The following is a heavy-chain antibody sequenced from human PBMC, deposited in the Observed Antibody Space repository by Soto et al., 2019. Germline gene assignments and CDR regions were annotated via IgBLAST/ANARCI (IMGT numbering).Heavy chain of an antibody. J-gene: IGHJ6*03. CDR3: ARASKPLYCSGGSCYVDYYYYMDV. D-gene: IGHD2-15*01. CDR1: GYTFTSYG. Sequence: ASVKVSCKASGYTFTSYGIHWVRQAPGQRLEWMGWINAGNGNTKYSQKFQGRVTITRDTSASTAYMELSSLRSEDTAVYYCARASKPLYCSGGSCYVDYYYYMDVWGKGTTVTVSS. CDR2: INAGNGNT. V-gene: IGHV1-3*01.